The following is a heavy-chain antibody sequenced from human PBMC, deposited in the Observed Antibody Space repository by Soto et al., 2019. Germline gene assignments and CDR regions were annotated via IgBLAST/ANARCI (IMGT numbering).Heavy chain of an antibody. J-gene: IGHJ6*02. CDR1: GDSISRGGYS. CDR3: ARGSSSYYDYGMDV. V-gene: IGHV4-30-2*01. CDR2: IYDSGST. D-gene: IGHD6-19*01. Sequence: QLQLQESGSGLVRPSQTLSLTCTVSGDSISRGGYSWTWIRQPPGKAPEWIGNIYDSGSTSYNLSLKSRVTMSVDRSTNQFSLKLTSVTAADTAVYFCARGSSSYYDYGMDVWGQGTTVTVSS.